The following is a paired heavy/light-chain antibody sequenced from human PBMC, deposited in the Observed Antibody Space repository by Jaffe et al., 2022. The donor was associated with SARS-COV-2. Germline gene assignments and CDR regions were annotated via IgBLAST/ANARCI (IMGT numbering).Heavy chain of an antibody. CDR3: ARDKSPWGVYDILTGPNPSFDY. Sequence: QVQLVESGGGLVKPGGSLRLSCAASGFTFSDYYMSWIRQAPGKGLEWVSYISSSGSTIYYADSVKGRFTISRDNAKNSLYLQMNSLRAEDTAVYYCARDKSPWGVYDILTGPNPSFDYWGQGTLVTVSS. CDR2: ISSSGSTI. CDR1: GFTFSDYY. V-gene: IGHV3-11*01. J-gene: IGHJ4*02. D-gene: IGHD3-9*01.
Light chain of an antibody. V-gene: IGLV1-51*01. Sequence: QSVLTQPPSVSAAPGQKVTISCSGSSSNIGNNYVSWYQQLPGTAPKLLIYDNNKRPSGIPDRFSGSKSGTSATLGITGLQTGDEADYYCGTWDSSLSAGAFFGTGTKVTVL. CDR2: DNN. CDR1: SSNIGNNY. CDR3: GTWDSSLSAGAF. J-gene: IGLJ1*01.